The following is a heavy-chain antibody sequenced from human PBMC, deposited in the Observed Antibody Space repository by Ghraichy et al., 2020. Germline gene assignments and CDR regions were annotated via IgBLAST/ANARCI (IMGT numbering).Heavy chain of an antibody. CDR3: ARLNMVRGVTVYYYYYLDV. V-gene: IGHV3-48*02. D-gene: IGHD3-10*01. CDR1: GFTFDRHT. Sequence: LSLTCAASGFTFDRHTINWVRQGLGKGLEWVSSISSTGDTMYYTDSVKGRFTISRDNANNSLYLHMTSLRDEDTAVYYCARLNMVRGVTVYYYYYLDVWGQGKTV. J-gene: IGHJ6*02. CDR2: ISSTGDTM.